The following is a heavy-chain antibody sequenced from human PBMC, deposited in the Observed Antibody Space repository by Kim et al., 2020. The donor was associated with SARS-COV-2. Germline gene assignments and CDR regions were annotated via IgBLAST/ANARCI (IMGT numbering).Heavy chain of an antibody. D-gene: IGHD6-13*01. J-gene: IGHJ4*02. Sequence: ASVKVSCKASGYTFTSYGISWVRQAPGQGLEWMGWISAYNGNTNYAQKLQGRVTMTTDTSTSTAYMELRSLRSDDTAVYYCAAYSSSWTSLSNFDYWGQGTLVTVSS. CDR1: GYTFTSYG. V-gene: IGHV1-18*01. CDR3: AAYSSSWTSLSNFDY. CDR2: ISAYNGNT.